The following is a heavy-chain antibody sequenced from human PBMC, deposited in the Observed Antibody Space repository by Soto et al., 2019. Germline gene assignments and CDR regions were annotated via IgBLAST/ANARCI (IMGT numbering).Heavy chain of an antibody. CDR1: GGSISSGGYY. J-gene: IGHJ4*02. V-gene: IGHV4-31*03. D-gene: IGHD6-19*01. CDR2: IYDNDST. CDR3: ARHHMAATDMYFDY. Sequence: QVQLQESGPGLVKPSQTLSLTCTVSGGSISSGGYYWSWIRQHPGKGLEWIGYIYDNDSTYYNPSLKRRVTLSVDMSRNQFSLKLSSVTAADTAVYYCARHHMAATDMYFDYWGQGTLVTVSS.